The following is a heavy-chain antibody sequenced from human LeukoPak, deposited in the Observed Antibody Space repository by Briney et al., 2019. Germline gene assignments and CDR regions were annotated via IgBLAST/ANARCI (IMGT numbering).Heavy chain of an antibody. CDR1: GYIVNDYY. CDR2: LNPNRAAT. CDR3: ARDRSTLGYRRFDY. V-gene: IGHV1-2*02. Sequence: SVKVSCKASGYIVNDYYIHWVRQAPGQGLESMGCLNPNRAATMYAQRFQGRVTMTWDTSISTAYMDLSALRSDDTALYYCARDRSTLGYRRFDYWGQGTLVIVSS. J-gene: IGHJ4*02. D-gene: IGHD5-18*01.